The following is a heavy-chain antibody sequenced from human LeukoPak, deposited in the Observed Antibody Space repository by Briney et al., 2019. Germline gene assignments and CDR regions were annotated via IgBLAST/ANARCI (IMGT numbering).Heavy chain of an antibody. J-gene: IGHJ6*03. D-gene: IGHD2-21*02. CDR1: GGSISGYY. CDR2: IYYSGST. Sequence: SETLSLTCTVSGGSISGYYWSWIRQPPGKGLEWIGYIYYSGSTNYNPSLKSRVTISVDTSKNQFSLKLSSVTAADTAVYYCARAPVSAVTATYYTDVWGKGTTVTVSS. V-gene: IGHV4-59*01. CDR3: ARAPVSAVTATYYTDV.